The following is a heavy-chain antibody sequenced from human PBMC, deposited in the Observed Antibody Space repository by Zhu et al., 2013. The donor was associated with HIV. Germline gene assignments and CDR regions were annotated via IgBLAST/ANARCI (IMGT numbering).Heavy chain of an antibody. CDR1: GGTFSNYV. J-gene: IGHJ4*02. V-gene: IGHV1-69*04. D-gene: IGHD2-21*01. CDR3: AFHPRSGGDEES. Sequence: HLVQSGAEVKKPGSSVKVSCKASGGTFSNYVISWVRQAPGQGLEWMGWILPDHDIVDYAQKFQGRVTITAEESTATANMELSRLKSEDTAVYFCAFHPRSGGDEESWGQGTLVTISS. CDR2: ILPDHDIV.